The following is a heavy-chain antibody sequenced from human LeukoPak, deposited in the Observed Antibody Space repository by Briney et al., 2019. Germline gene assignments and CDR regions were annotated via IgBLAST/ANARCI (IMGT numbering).Heavy chain of an antibody. CDR3: ARDNDENYHTAFDY. J-gene: IGHJ4*02. V-gene: IGHV1-46*01. CDR2: INPSGGAT. Sequence: ASVKVSCKASGYTFTNYYMHWVRQAPGQGLEWMGIINPSGGATSYAQKFQGRVTMTRDTSTSTVYTEPSSLRSEDTAVYYCARDNDENYHTAFDYWGQGTLVTVSP. D-gene: IGHD3-22*01. CDR1: GYTFTNYY.